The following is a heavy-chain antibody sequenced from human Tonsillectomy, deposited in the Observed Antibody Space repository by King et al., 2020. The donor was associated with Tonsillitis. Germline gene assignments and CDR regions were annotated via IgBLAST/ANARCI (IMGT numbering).Heavy chain of an antibody. CDR1: GYSISSGYY. V-gene: IGHV4-38-2*02. J-gene: IGHJ3*02. CDR2: IYHSGST. D-gene: IGHD1-26*01. CDR3: ARDPRARYFSQVNAFDM. Sequence: VQLQESGPGLVKPSETLSLTCTLSGYSISSGYYWGWIRQPPGKGLEWIGSIYHSGSTYYNPSLKSRVTISVDTTKNQFSLKLSSVTAADTAVYYCARDPRARYFSQVNAFDMWGQGTMVTVST.